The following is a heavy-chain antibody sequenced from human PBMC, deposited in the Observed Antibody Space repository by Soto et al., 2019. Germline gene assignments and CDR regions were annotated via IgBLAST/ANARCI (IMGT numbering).Heavy chain of an antibody. J-gene: IGHJ4*02. Sequence: ASVKVSCKISGHTLTELSIHWVRQAPGKGLEWMGGFDPEGGEAIYAQKWHGRVTVTEDTSTDTAYMELSSLRSEDTAVYYCATLVGALRDGYNWGLDYWGQGTLVTAPQ. CDR2: FDPEGGEA. CDR3: ATLVGALRDGYNWGLDY. V-gene: IGHV1-24*01. CDR1: GHTLTELS. D-gene: IGHD5-12*01.